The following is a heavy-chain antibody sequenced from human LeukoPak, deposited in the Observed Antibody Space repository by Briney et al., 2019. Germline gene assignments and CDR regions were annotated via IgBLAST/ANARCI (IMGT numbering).Heavy chain of an antibody. V-gene: IGHV4-39*07. J-gene: IGHJ2*01. Sequence: PSETLSLTCTVSGGSISSSSYYWGWIRQPPGKGLEWIGSIYYSGSTYYNPSLKSRVTISVDRSKNQFSLKLSSVTAADTAVYYCARGLGGYPNGADWYFDLWGRGTLVTVSS. CDR1: GGSISSSSYY. D-gene: IGHD5-12*01. CDR2: IYYSGST. CDR3: ARGLGGYPNGADWYFDL.